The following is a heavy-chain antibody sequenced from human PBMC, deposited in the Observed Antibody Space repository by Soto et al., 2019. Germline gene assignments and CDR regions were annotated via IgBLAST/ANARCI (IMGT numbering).Heavy chain of an antibody. D-gene: IGHD5-18*01. J-gene: IGHJ6*02. Sequence: GGSLRLSCAASGFTFSSYWMHWVRQAPGKGLVWVSRINSDGSSTSYADSVKGRFTISRDNAKNTLYLQMNSLRAEDTAVYYCARVSDSYGSIYYYYGMDVWGQGTTVTVS. V-gene: IGHV3-74*01. CDR3: ARVSDSYGSIYYYYGMDV. CDR1: GFTFSSYW. CDR2: INSDGSST.